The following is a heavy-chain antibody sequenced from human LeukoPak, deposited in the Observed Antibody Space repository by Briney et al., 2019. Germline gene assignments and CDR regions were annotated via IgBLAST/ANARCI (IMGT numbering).Heavy chain of an antibody. Sequence: ASVKVSCKASGYTFTGYYMHWVRQAPGQGLEWMGWINPNSGGTNYAQKFQGRVTMTRDTSISTAYMELSRLRSDDTAVYYCARDFVYGDNRWFDPWGQGTLVTVSS. CDR1: GYTFTGYY. V-gene: IGHV1-2*02. CDR3: ARDFVYGDNRWFDP. J-gene: IGHJ5*02. D-gene: IGHD4-23*01. CDR2: INPNSGGT.